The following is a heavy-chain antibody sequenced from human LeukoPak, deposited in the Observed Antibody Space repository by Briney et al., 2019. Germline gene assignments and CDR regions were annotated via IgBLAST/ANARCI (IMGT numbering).Heavy chain of an antibody. J-gene: IGHJ4*02. CDR1: GFTFDGYD. CDR2: ISWHSGSI. Sequence: GRSLRLSCAASGFTFDGYDMRWVRQDPRGSLEWGSGISWHSGSIGYTHSVKGRFTISRDTAKNSFYLQMNSLRAADTAVYYWAKYRCVTEGRGVIGFGHLDYWGQGTLVTVSS. V-gene: IGHV3-9*01. CDR3: AKYRCVTEGRGVIGFGHLDY. D-gene: IGHD3-10*01.